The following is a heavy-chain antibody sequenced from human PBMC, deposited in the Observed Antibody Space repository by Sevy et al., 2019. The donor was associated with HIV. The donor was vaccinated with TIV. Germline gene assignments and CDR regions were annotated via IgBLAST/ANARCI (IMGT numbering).Heavy chain of an antibody. Sequence: SETLSLTCTVSGGSISTNSYYWGWIRQPPGKGLELIGSIYYNGYTYYNPSLKSRVTISVDTSKNQFSLMLISVTAADTAVYYCGRHGYGGYHTYFDYWGQGTLVTVSS. V-gene: IGHV4-39*01. J-gene: IGHJ4*02. D-gene: IGHD4-17*01. CDR3: GRHGYGGYHTYFDY. CDR1: GGSISTNSYY. CDR2: IYYNGYT.